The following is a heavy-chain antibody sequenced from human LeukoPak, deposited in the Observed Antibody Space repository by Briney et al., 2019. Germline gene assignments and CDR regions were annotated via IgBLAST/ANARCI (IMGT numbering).Heavy chain of an antibody. D-gene: IGHD2-15*01. J-gene: IGHJ6*02. CDR1: GFTFSDYY. CDR3: ARGWSNPDV. V-gene: IGHV3-11*04. Sequence: GGSLRLSCAVSGFTFSDYYMSWIRQAPGKGLEWVSYISSSGSTIYYADSVKGRFTISRDNARNSLFLQVNSLRADDTAVYYCARGWSNPDVWGQGTTVTVSS. CDR2: ISSSGSTI.